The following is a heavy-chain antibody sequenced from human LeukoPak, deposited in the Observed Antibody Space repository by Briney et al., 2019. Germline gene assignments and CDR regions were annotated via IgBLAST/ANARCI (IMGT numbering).Heavy chain of an antibody. J-gene: IGHJ5*02. CDR3: ARRVTDTAMVTRAIYGFDP. CDR2: INHSGST. CDR1: GGSFSGYY. D-gene: IGHD5-18*01. Sequence: SETLSLTCAVYGGSFSGYYWSWIRQPPGKGLEWIGEINHSGSTNYNPSLKSRVTISVDTSKNQFSLKLSSVTAADTAVYYCARRVTDTAMVTRAIYGFDPWGRGTLVTVSS. V-gene: IGHV4-34*01.